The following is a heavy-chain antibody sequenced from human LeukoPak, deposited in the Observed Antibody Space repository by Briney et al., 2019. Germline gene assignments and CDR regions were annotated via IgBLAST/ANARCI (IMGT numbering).Heavy chain of an antibody. Sequence: GGSLRLSCAASGFTFSSYAMSWVRQAAGKGLEWVSAISGSGGSTYYADSVKGRFTISRDNSKNTLYLQMNSLRAEDTAVYYCAKCRLAVSTAGMFYGMDVWGQGTTVTVSS. J-gene: IGHJ6*02. CDR2: ISGSGGST. V-gene: IGHV3-23*01. D-gene: IGHD6-13*01. CDR3: AKCRLAVSTAGMFYGMDV. CDR1: GFTFSSYA.